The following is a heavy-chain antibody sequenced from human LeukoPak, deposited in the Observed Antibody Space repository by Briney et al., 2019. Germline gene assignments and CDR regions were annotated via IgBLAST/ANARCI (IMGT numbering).Heavy chain of an antibody. D-gene: IGHD4-11*01. CDR3: VRDRRDYIPNWFVP. J-gene: IGHJ5*02. CDR2: IRYDGSKK. CDR1: GFIFSSNG. V-gene: IGHV3-30*02. Sequence: GGSLRLSCAASGFIFSSNGMHWVRQAPGKGLEWLTFIRYDGSKKYYADSVKGRFTISRDNAKSSLYLQMNSLRADDTAVYYCVRDRRDYIPNWFVPWGQGTLVTVSS.